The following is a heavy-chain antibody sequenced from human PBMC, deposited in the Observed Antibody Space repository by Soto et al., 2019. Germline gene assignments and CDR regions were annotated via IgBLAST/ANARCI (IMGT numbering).Heavy chain of an antibody. V-gene: IGHV3-33*01. J-gene: IGHJ6*02. CDR3: ARVGGYCSSTSCPDSYYYYGMDV. Sequence: GGSLRLSCAASGFTFSSYGMHWVRQAPGKGLEWVAVIWYDGSNKYYADSVKGRFTISRDNSKNTLYLQMNSLRAEDTAVYYCARVGGYCSSTSCPDSYYYYGMDVWGQGTTVTVSS. CDR1: GFTFSSYG. D-gene: IGHD2-2*01. CDR2: IWYDGSNK.